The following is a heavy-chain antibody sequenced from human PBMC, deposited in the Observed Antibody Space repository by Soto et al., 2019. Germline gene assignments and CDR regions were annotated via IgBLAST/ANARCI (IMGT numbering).Heavy chain of an antibody. CDR2: ISWNSAHI. D-gene: IGHD6-13*01. CDR3: ANVFQRQLMSVGAFDI. J-gene: IGHJ3*02. Sequence: EVQLVESGGGLVQPGRSLRLSCAASGFSFDGYAMHWVRQAPGKGLEWVSGISWNSAHIAYAASVKGRFTISRDNAENSLYLQMNSLKAEDTALYFCANVFQRQLMSVGAFDIWGQGTLVTVSS. V-gene: IGHV3-9*01. CDR1: GFSFDGYA.